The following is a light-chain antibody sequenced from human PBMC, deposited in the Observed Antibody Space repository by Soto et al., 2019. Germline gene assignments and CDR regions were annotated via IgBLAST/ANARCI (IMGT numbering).Light chain of an antibody. CDR2: STS. CDR1: QGISSY. J-gene: IGKJ5*01. Sequence: IQLTQSPSSLSASVGDRVTITCRASQGISSYLAWYQLKPGKAPKLLIYSTSTLQSGVPSRFSGSVSGSDFTLTISSLQPEDFATYYCQQLNSYPITFGQGTRLEI. V-gene: IGKV1-9*01. CDR3: QQLNSYPIT.